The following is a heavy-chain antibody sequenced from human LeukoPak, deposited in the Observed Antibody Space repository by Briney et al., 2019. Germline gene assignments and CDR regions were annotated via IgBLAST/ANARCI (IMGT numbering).Heavy chain of an antibody. D-gene: IGHD1-14*01. CDR3: ARGWRTGIDC. V-gene: IGHV4-31*03. CDR2: IYYSGST. Sequence: PSETLSLTSTVSGGSISSGGYYWSWIRQHPGKGLEWIGYIYYSGSTYYNPSLKSRVTISVDTSKNQFSLKLSSVTAADTAVYYCARGWRTGIDCWGQGTLVTVSS. J-gene: IGHJ4*02. CDR1: GGSISSGGYY.